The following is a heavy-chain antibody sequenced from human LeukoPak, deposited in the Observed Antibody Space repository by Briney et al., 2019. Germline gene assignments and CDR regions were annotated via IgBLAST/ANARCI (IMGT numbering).Heavy chain of an antibody. CDR2: IYYSGST. CDR1: GGSISSYY. J-gene: IGHJ6*02. Sequence: PSETLSLTCTVSGGSISSYYWSWIRQPPVKGLEWIGYIYYSGSTNYNPSLKSRVTISVDTSKNQFSLKLSSVTAADTAVYYCARDRGLVRGYGMDVWGQGTTVTVSS. D-gene: IGHD3-10*01. CDR3: ARDRGLVRGYGMDV. V-gene: IGHV4-59*01.